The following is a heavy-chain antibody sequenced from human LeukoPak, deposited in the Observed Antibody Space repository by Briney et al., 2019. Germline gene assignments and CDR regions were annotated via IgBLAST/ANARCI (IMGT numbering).Heavy chain of an antibody. CDR1: GFTFSSYG. Sequence: GGSLRLSCAASGFTFSSYGMQWVRQAPGKELEWVGFIRYDGSNKYYADSVKGRFTISRDNSKNTLYVQMNSLRAEDTAVYYCAKDPLGGHQLVLGMDVWGKWTTVTVSS. CDR2: IRYDGSNK. CDR3: AKDPLGGHQLVLGMDV. J-gene: IGHJ6*04. D-gene: IGHD6-13*01. V-gene: IGHV3-30*02.